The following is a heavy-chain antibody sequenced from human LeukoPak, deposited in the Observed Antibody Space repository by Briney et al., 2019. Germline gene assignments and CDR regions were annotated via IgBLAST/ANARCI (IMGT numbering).Heavy chain of an antibody. D-gene: IGHD2-2*01. CDR3: ARGDCSSTSCKYNWFDP. V-gene: IGHV3-48*04. J-gene: IGHJ5*02. Sequence: PGGSLRLSCAASGFTFSSYSMNWVRQAPGKGLEWVSYISSSSSTIYYADSVKGRFTISRDNAKNSLYLQMNSLRAEDTAVYYCARGDCSSTSCKYNWFDPWGQGTLVTVSS. CDR2: ISSSSSTI. CDR1: GFTFSSYS.